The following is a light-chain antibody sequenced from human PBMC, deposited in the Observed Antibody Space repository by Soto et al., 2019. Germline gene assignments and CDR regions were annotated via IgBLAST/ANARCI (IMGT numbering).Light chain of an antibody. J-gene: IGLJ1*01. CDR2: EGN. Sequence: QSVLTQPASVSGSPGQSITISCTGASSDVGIYNFVSWYQQHPGKAPKLVIYEGNKRPSGVSNRFSGSKSANTASLTISGLQAEDEADYYCCSYAGSNAFSFVFGTGTKVTVL. CDR1: SSDVGIYNF. V-gene: IGLV2-23*03. CDR3: CSYAGSNAFSFV.